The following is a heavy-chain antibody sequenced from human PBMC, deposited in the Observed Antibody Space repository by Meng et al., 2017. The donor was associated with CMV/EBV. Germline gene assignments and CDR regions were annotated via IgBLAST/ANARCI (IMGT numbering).Heavy chain of an antibody. D-gene: IGHD3-3*01. CDR2: MNPNSGNT. CDR1: GYTFTSYD. Sequence: ASVKVSCKASGYTFTSYDINWVRQATGQGLEWMGWMNPNSGNTGYAQKFQGRVTITRNTSISTAYMELSSLRSEDTAVYYCARSQYGFLEWAKNYYYYGMDVWGQGTTVTSP. J-gene: IGHJ6*02. V-gene: IGHV1-8*03. CDR3: ARSQYGFLEWAKNYYYYGMDV.